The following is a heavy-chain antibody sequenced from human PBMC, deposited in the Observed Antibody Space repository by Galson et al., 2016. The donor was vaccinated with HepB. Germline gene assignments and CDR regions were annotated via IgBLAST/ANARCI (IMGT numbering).Heavy chain of an antibody. V-gene: IGHV4-34*01. Sequence: TLSLTCAVYGGSFSGYYWSWIRQPPGKGLEWIVEVNESGSTNYNPSLKSRVTISLEMSKNQFSLKLSSVTAADTAVYYRARAVDIVATIQNAGYSHPGFYFDYWGQGTLVTVSS. CDR1: GGSFSGYY. CDR2: VNESGST. J-gene: IGHJ4*02. D-gene: IGHD5-12*01. CDR3: ARAVDIVATIQNAGYSHPGFYFDY.